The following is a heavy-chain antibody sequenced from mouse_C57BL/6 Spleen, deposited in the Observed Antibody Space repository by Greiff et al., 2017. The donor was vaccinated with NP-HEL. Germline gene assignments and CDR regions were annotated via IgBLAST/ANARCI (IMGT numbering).Heavy chain of an antibody. Sequence: QVQLQQPGAELVKPGASVKMSCKASGYTFTSYWITWVKQRPGQGLEWIGDIYPGSGSTNYNEKFKSTATLTVDTSSSTAYMQLSSLTSEDSAVYYCARSYYDYDDAYWGQGTLVTVSA. CDR2: IYPGSGST. CDR1: GYTFTSYW. J-gene: IGHJ3*01. V-gene: IGHV1-55*01. D-gene: IGHD2-4*01. CDR3: ARSYYDYDDAY.